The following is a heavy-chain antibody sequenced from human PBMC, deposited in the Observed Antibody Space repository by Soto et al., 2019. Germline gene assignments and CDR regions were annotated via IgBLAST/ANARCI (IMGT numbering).Heavy chain of an antibody. V-gene: IGHV1-69*01. CDR3: ARWRIAARNNWFDP. J-gene: IGHJ5*02. Sequence: QVQLVQSGAEVKKPGSSVKVSCKASGGTFSSSAISWVRQAHGQGLEWMGGIIPIFGTANYAQKLQGRVTITADESTSTADMELSSLRSEDTAVYYCARWRIAARNNWFDPWGPGTLVTVSS. D-gene: IGHD6-13*01. CDR1: GGTFSSSA. CDR2: IIPIFGTA.